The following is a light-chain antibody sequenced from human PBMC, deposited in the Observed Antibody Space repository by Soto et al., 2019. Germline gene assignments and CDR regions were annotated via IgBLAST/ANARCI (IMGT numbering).Light chain of an antibody. CDR2: GAS. J-gene: IGKJ1*01. CDR3: HQYGTSQT. Sequence: EMVLTQSPGTLSLSPGERATLSCRASHSVTSNYIAWYQQKPGQAPRLLIYGASSRATGIPDRFSGSGSGTDFSLTISRLEPEDFAVYYCHQYGTSQTFGQGTKVEVK. CDR1: HSVTSNY. V-gene: IGKV3-20*01.